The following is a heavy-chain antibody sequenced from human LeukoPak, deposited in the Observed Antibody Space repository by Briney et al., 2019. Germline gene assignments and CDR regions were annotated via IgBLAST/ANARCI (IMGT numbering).Heavy chain of an antibody. CDR1: GGTFSSHA. V-gene: IGHV1-69*05. Sequence: ASVKVSCKASGGTFSSHAISWVRQAPGQGLEWMGGIIPIFGTANYAQKFQGRVTITTDESTSTAYMELSSLRSEDTAAYYCARVVRPNWFDPWGQGTLVTVSS. CDR2: IIPIFGTA. CDR3: ARVVRPNWFDP. J-gene: IGHJ5*02.